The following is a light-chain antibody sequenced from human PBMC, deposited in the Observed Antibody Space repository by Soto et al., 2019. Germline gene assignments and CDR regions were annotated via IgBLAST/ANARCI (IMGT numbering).Light chain of an antibody. CDR2: NNN. Sequence: QSVLTQPPSASGTPGQRVTISCSGSSSNIGSDTVNWYQQLPGTAPRLLIYNNNQRPSGVPDRFSGSKSGTSASLAISGLQSEDEADYYCAAWDESLNGFYVFGTGTKVTVL. J-gene: IGLJ1*01. CDR3: AAWDESLNGFYV. V-gene: IGLV1-44*01. CDR1: SSNIGSDT.